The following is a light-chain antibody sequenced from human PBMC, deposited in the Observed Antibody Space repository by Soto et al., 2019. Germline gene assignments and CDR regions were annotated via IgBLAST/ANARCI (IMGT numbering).Light chain of an antibody. Sequence: EIVMTQSPATLSVSPGERATLSCRASQSVSSNLAWYQQKPGQAPRLLIYDASTRATGIQARFSGSGSGTEFTLTISSLQSEEFSVYYCQQYNNKPKTFGQGTKVEIK. CDR1: QSVSSN. CDR3: QQYNNKPKT. CDR2: DAS. J-gene: IGKJ1*01. V-gene: IGKV3-15*01.